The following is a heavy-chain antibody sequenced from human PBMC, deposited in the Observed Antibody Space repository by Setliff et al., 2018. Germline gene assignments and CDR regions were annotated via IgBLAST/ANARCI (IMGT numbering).Heavy chain of an antibody. J-gene: IGHJ4*02. CDR1: GGTFSYYY. CDR2: INHSGST. D-gene: IGHD1-20*01. CDR3: ARGRNIKLRLLDS. Sequence: SEPLSLTCAASGGTFSYYYWTWIRQPPGKGLEWIGEINHSGSTSYNPSLESRVTISIDTSKNQFSLNLRYVTAADTGLYYCARGRNIKLRLLDSWGQGKLVTVS. V-gene: IGHV4-34*01.